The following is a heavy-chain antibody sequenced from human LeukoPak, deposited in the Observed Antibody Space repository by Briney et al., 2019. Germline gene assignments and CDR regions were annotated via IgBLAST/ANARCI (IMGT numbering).Heavy chain of an antibody. V-gene: IGHV4-30-2*01. CDR3: ARSVDGVLNDY. CDR1: GGSISSGGYS. D-gene: IGHD5-12*01. Sequence: SETLSLTCAVSGGSISSGGYSWSWIRQPLGKGLEWIGYIYHSGSTYYNPSLKSRVTISVDRSKNQFSLKLSSVTAADTAVYYCARSVDGVLNDYWGQGTLVTVSS. J-gene: IGHJ4*02. CDR2: IYHSGST.